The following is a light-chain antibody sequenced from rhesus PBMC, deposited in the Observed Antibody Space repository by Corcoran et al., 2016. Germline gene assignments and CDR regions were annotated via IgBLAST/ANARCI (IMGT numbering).Light chain of an antibody. CDR1: QGITTH. V-gene: IGKV1-43*01. Sequence: DIQMTQSPSSLSASVGDRVTINCRASQGITTHLNWYQQKPGKPPKRLSDASSSLESGVPSRFSGSGSGTCFTLTISSLQPEDFATYYCLQYHNTPLTFGPGTKLDIK. CDR3: LQYHNTPLT. CDR2: ASS. J-gene: IGKJ3*01.